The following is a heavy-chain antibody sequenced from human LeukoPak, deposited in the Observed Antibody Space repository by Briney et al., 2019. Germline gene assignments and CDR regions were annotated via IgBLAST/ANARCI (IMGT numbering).Heavy chain of an antibody. CDR3: VRHEGSISGWPFDY. V-gene: IGHV5-51*01. CDR1: GFTFTKYW. D-gene: IGHD6-19*01. CDR2: MYLGDSET. Sequence: GESLKISCQGSGFTFTKYWIGWVRQMPGKGLEWMGIMYLGDSETRYSPSFQGQVTISADKSISTVFLQWSSLKASDTAMYYCVRHEGSISGWPFDYWGQGTLVTVSS. J-gene: IGHJ4*02.